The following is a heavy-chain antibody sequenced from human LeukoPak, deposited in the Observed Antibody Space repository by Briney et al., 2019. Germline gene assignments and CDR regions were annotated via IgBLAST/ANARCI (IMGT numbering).Heavy chain of an antibody. CDR1: GFTVSSNY. J-gene: IGHJ5*02. CDR3: ARDLVVGATGWFDP. V-gene: IGHV3-20*04. Sequence: GGSLRLSCAASGFTVSSNYMSWVRQAPGKGLEWVSGINWNGGSTGYADSVKGRFTISRDNAKNSLYLQMNSLRAEDTALYYCARDLVVGATGWFDPWGQGTLVTVSS. D-gene: IGHD1-26*01. CDR2: INWNGGST.